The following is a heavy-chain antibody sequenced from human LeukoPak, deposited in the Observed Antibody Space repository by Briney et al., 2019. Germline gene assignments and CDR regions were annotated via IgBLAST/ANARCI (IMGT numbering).Heavy chain of an antibody. CDR3: ARVPVLPLFEWQVNYMDV. CDR2: IKQDGSEK. CDR1: GFTFSSYW. D-gene: IGHD3-3*01. Sequence: GGSLRLSCAASGFTFSSYWMSWVRQAPGKGLEWVANIKQDGSEKYYVDSVKGRFTISRDNAKNSLYLQINSLRADDTAVYYCARVPVLPLFEWQVNYMDVWGKGTTVTVSS. J-gene: IGHJ6*03. V-gene: IGHV3-7*01.